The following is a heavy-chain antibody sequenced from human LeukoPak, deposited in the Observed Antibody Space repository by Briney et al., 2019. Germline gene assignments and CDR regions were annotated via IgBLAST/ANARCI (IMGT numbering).Heavy chain of an antibody. D-gene: IGHD3-16*01. CDR1: GGSFSGYY. CDR2: INHSGST. CDR3: ARDHEGELDY. V-gene: IGHV4-34*01. Sequence: SETLSLTCAVYGGSFSGYYWSWIRQPPGKGLEWIGEINHSGSTNYNPSLKSRVTISVDTSKNQFSLKLSSVTAADTAVYYCARDHEGELDYWGQGTLVTVSS. J-gene: IGHJ4*02.